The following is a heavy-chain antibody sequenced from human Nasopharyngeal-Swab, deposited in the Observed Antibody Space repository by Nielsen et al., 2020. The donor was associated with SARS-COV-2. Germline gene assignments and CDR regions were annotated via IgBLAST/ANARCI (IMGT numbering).Heavy chain of an antibody. V-gene: IGHV3-30*18. D-gene: IGHD3-22*01. CDR2: ISYDGSNK. CDR1: GFTFSSYG. Sequence: GGSLRLSCAASGFTFSSYGMHWVRQAPGKGLEWVAVISYDGSNKYYADSVMGRFTISRDNSKNTLYLQMNSLRAEDTAVYYCAKDPKITMIVVVSYFDYWGQGTLVTVSS. CDR3: AKDPKITMIVVVSYFDY. J-gene: IGHJ4*02.